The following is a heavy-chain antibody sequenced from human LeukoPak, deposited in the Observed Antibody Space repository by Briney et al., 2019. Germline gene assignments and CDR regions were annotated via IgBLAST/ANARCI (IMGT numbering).Heavy chain of an antibody. V-gene: IGHV3-48*04. CDR2: ISSSSSTI. CDR1: GFTFSSHN. CDR3: AGYGSGSF. J-gene: IGHJ4*02. Sequence: PGGSLRLSCAASGFTFSSHNRNWVRPAPGKGLEWGSYISSSSSTIYYADSVKGRFTISRDNAKNSLYLQMTSLRAEDTAIYYCAGYGSGSFWGQGTLVTVSS. D-gene: IGHD3-10*01.